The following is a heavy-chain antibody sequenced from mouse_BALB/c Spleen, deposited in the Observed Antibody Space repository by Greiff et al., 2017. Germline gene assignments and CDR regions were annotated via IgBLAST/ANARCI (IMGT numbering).Heavy chain of an antibody. V-gene: IGHV1S137*01. CDR1: GYTFTDYA. CDR2: ISTYYGDA. J-gene: IGHJ4*01. D-gene: IGHD2-14*01. Sequence: VQLQESGAELVRPGVSVKISCKGSGYTFTDYAMHWVKQSPAKSLEWIGVISTYYGDASYNQKFKGKATMTVDKSSSTAYMELARLTSEDSAIYYCARDRYDGTGYAMDYWGQGTSVTVSS. CDR3: ARDRYDGTGYAMDY.